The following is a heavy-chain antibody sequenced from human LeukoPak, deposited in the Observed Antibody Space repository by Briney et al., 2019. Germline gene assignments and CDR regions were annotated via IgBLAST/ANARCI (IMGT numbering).Heavy chain of an antibody. V-gene: IGHV3-30*02. Sequence: GGSLRLSCAASGFTFSSNGMHWVRQAPGKGLEWVAFIQYDGSNKYYADSVKGRFTISRDNSKNTLFLQMNSLRAEDTAVYFCAKNILRIAVAQAGYWGQGTLVTVSS. CDR3: AKNILRIAVAQAGY. CDR2: IQYDGSNK. D-gene: IGHD6-19*01. J-gene: IGHJ4*02. CDR1: GFTFSSNG.